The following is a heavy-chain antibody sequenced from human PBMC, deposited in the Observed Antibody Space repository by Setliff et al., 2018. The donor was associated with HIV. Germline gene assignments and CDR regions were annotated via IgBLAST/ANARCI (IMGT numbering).Heavy chain of an antibody. CDR1: ADSVSSNSAA. CDR2: TYYRSKWYN. J-gene: IGHJ3*02. Sequence: PSQTLSLTCATSADSVSSNSAAWNWIRQSPSRGLEWLGRTYYRSKWYNDYAVSVKSRITINPDTSKNQFSLQLNSVTPEYTAVYYCARVYCSGGSCYYAFDIWRQGTMVTVSS. V-gene: IGHV6-1*01. CDR3: ARVYCSGGSCYYAFDI. D-gene: IGHD2-15*01.